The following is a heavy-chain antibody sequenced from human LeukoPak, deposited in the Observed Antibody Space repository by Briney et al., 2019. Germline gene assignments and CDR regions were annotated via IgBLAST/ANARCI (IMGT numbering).Heavy chain of an antibody. CDR2: IYPGDSDT. CDR1: GYSFTSYW. J-gene: IGHJ4*02. D-gene: IGHD3-22*01. V-gene: IGHV5-51*01. CDR3: ARPDDSSGSIDY. Sequence: GEPLKISCKGSGYSFTSYWIGWVRQMPGKGLEWMGIIYPGDSDTRYSPSYQGQVTISADKSISTAYLQWSSLKASDTAVYYCARPDDSSGSIDYWGQGTLVTVSS.